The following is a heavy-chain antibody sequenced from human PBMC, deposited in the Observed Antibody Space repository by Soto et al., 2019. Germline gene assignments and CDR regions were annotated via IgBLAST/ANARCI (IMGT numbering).Heavy chain of an antibody. Sequence: EVQLVESGGGLVKPGGSLRLSCAASGFTFSSYAMNWVRQAPGEGLEWVSSISGSSGYIYYADSVKGRFTISRDNPKNSLYLQMNSLRAEDTAVYYCARTGGGYNSPYFDCWGQGTLVTVSS. CDR3: ARTGGGYNSPYFDC. CDR2: ISGSSGYI. J-gene: IGHJ4*02. V-gene: IGHV3-21*01. CDR1: GFTFSSYA. D-gene: IGHD1-26*01.